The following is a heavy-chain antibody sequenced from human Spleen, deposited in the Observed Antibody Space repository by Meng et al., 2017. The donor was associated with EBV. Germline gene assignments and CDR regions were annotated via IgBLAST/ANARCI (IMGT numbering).Heavy chain of an antibody. Sequence: QVQLQQWGAGLLKPSXXLSLPCAVSGASFSGNYWSWIRQPPGKGLEWIGEKNPSGSPTYNPSLKSRVTISLDTSKNQLSLKLRSVTAADTAVYYCATHGSGSYSWFDTWGQGTLVTVSS. D-gene: IGHD3-10*01. CDR2: KNPSGSP. V-gene: IGHV4-34*01. J-gene: IGHJ5*02. CDR3: ATHGSGSYSWFDT. CDR1: GASFSGNY.